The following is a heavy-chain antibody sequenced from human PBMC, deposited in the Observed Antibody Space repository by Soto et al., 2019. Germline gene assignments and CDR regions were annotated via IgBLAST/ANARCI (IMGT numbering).Heavy chain of an antibody. CDR2: IIPIFGTA. Sequence: SVKVSCKASGGTLGSYGSSWVRQAPGQRLEWMGGIIPIFGTANYAQKFQGRVTITADESTSTAYMELSSLRSEDTAVYYCATQHYYDSSGYYYIFDYWGQGTLVTVSS. CDR1: GGTLGSYG. V-gene: IGHV1-69*13. D-gene: IGHD3-22*01. CDR3: ATQHYYDSSGYYYIFDY. J-gene: IGHJ4*02.